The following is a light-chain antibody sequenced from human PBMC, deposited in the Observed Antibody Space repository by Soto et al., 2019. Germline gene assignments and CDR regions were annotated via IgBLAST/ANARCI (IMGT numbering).Light chain of an antibody. Sequence: EIVLTQSSGTLSFSSGENAPLFCRPRQSVSSHYLAWYQQKPGRAPRLLIYGASVRATGIPDRFSGSGSGTDFTLTINRLEPEDFAVYYCQQYGGSPRTFGGGTKVDIK. J-gene: IGKJ4*01. CDR1: QSVSSHY. CDR2: GAS. CDR3: QQYGGSPRT. V-gene: IGKV3-20*01.